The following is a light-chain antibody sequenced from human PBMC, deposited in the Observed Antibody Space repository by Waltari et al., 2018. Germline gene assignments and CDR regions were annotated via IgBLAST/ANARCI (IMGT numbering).Light chain of an antibody. V-gene: IGLV4-69*01. CDR3: QTGGHGTWV. CDR2: VNSDGSH. J-gene: IGLJ3*02. Sequence: QLVLTQSPSASASLGASVKLTCTLSSGHSSNVIAWLQQQPEKGPRFLMKVNSDGSHRKGDEIPDRFSVSSSGAERYLSISSLQSEDEADYFCQTGGHGTWVFGGGTKLTVL. CDR1: SGHSSNV.